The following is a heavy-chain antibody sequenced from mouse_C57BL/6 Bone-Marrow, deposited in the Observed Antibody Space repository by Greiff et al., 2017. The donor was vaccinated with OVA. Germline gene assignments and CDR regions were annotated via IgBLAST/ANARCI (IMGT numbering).Heavy chain of an antibody. CDR3: ARDPFYYGSPLAY. CDR1: GYSITSGYY. Sequence: ESGPGLVKPSQSLSLTCSVTGYSITSGYYWNWIRQFPGNKLECMGYISYDGSNNYNPSLKNRISITRDTSKNQFFLKLNSVTTEDTATYYCARDPFYYGSPLAYWGQGTLVTVSA. V-gene: IGHV3-6*01. D-gene: IGHD1-1*01. CDR2: ISYDGSN. J-gene: IGHJ3*01.